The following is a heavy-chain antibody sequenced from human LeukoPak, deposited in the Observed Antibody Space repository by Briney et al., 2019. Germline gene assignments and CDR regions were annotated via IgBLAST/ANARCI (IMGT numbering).Heavy chain of an antibody. V-gene: IGHV3-23*01. J-gene: IGHJ4*02. CDR1: GFTFSSYS. D-gene: IGHD3-3*01. CDR3: AKGFDFWRGLYYFDH. Sequence: GGSLRLSCAASGFTFSSYSMNWVRQAPGKGLEWVSSISVSGGVTLYADSVKGRFVISRDNSRSRVYLEMNRLRAEDTAVYYCAKGFDFWRGLYYFDHWGQGTLVTVSS. CDR2: ISVSGGVT.